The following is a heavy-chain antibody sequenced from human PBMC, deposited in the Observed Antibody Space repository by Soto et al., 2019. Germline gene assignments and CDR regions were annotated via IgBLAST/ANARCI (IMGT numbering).Heavy chain of an antibody. CDR2: LYTDDRT. CDR1: GFIVSNKH. J-gene: IGHJ4*02. V-gene: IGHV3-53*05. Sequence: EVQLVETGGGLMQPGGSLRLSCAASGFIVSNKHMGWVRQAPGKGLECVSSLYTDDRTYYADSVEGRFTISRDNSKNTLSLQMTGLRDEDTAMYYWVGAAPGDWGQGTGVTVPS. D-gene: IGHD3-16*01. CDR3: VGAAPGD.